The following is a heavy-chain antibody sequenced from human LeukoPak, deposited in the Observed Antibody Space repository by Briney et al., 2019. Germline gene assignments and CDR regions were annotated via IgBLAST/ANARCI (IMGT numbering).Heavy chain of an antibody. J-gene: IGHJ4*02. CDR2: IHYSGGS. CDR3: ARDHGGFEGACEY. CDR1: GDSISSNY. Sequence: SETLSLTCTVSGDSISSNYWSWIRQPPGKGLEWIGYIHYSGGSNYNPSLQSRVTISMDSSKNQFPLTLRSVTAADTAVYYCARDHGGFEGACEYWGQGTLVAVSS. D-gene: IGHD4-23*01. V-gene: IGHV4-59*08.